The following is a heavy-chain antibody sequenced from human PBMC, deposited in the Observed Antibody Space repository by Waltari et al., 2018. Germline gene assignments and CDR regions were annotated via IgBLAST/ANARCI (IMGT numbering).Heavy chain of an antibody. CDR2: RAYDGSNK. CDR1: GFTFSSHA. J-gene: IGHJ6*03. Sequence: QVQLVESGGGVVQPGRSLRLSCAASGFTFSSHALPWVRADPGAGLEWVAVRAYDGSNKYYAVSVKGRFTISRDNSKNTLYLQMNSLRAEDTAVYYCARGGVSRYYYYYMDVWGKGTTVTISS. V-gene: IGHV3-30-3*01. CDR3: ARGGVSRYYYYYMDV. D-gene: IGHD2-2*01.